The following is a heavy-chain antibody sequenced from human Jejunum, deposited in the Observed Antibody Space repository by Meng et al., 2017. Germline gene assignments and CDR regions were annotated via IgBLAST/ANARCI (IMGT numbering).Heavy chain of an antibody. Sequence: PVAGLGRSKPSGTRPLPRAGSGGSISSTNWLSWVRQPPGQGPEWIGDVFHTGSSNYSPSLRSRVTISVDKSKNQFSLNLSSVTAADTDVYFCARRGGAYSTGHFPHFDDWGQGTLVTVSS. V-gene: IGHV4-4*02. CDR1: GGSISSTNW. CDR2: VFHTGSS. CDR3: ARRGGAYSTGHFPHFDD. D-gene: IGHD6-19*01. J-gene: IGHJ4*02.